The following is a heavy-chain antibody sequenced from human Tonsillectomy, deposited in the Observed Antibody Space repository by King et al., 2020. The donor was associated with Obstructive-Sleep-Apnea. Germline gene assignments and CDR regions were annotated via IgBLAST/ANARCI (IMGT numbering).Heavy chain of an antibody. D-gene: IGHD5-12*01. V-gene: IGHV5-51*01. CDR3: ARGYDRNYFDY. J-gene: IGHJ4*02. Sequence: DVQLVESGAEVKESGESLKISCKGSGYSFATYWIGWVRQMPGKGLEWMGIIYPGDSDTRYSPSFQGQVTISADKSFSTAYLQWSSLQASDTAMYYCARGYDRNYFDYWGQGTLVTVSS. CDR2: IYPGDSDT. CDR1: GYSFATYW.